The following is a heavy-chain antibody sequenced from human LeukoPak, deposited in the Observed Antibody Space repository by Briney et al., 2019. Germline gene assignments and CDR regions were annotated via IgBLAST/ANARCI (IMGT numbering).Heavy chain of an antibody. V-gene: IGHV3-48*03. Sequence: GGSLRLSCAASGFTFSSYEMNWVRQAPGKGPEWVSYISGSDGTIYYADSVKGRFTISRDNAKNSLYLQMNSLRAGDTAVYYCARTIEMATISYFDYWGQGTLVTVSS. D-gene: IGHD5-24*01. CDR1: GFTFSSYE. CDR3: ARTIEMATISYFDY. J-gene: IGHJ4*02. CDR2: ISGSDGTI.